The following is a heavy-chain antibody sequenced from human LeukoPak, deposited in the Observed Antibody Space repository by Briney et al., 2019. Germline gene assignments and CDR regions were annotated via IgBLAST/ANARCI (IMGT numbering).Heavy chain of an antibody. V-gene: IGHV4-4*09. D-gene: IGHD1-14*01. CDR1: GGSISSYY. CDR2: IYTSGST. J-gene: IGHJ4*02. CDR3: ARLDRNYGDY. Sequence: SETLSLTCTVSGGSISSYYWSWIRQPPGKGLEWIGYIYTSGSTNYNPSLKSRVTISVDTSKNQFSLKLSSVTAADTAVYYCARLDRNYGDYWGQGTLVTVSS.